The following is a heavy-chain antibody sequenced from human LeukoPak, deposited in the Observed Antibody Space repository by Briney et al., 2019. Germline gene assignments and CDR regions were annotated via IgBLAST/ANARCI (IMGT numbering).Heavy chain of an antibody. CDR1: GFTLDDYA. D-gene: IGHD6-19*01. J-gene: IGHJ3*02. Sequence: GRSLRLSCASSGFTLDDYAMHWVRQAPGKGLEWVSGISWNSGSIGYADSVKGRFTISRDNAKNSLYLQMNRLRAEDMALYYCADGQSTTVAGLLAFDIWGQGTMVTVSS. CDR3: ADGQSTTVAGLLAFDI. V-gene: IGHV3-9*03. CDR2: ISWNSGSI.